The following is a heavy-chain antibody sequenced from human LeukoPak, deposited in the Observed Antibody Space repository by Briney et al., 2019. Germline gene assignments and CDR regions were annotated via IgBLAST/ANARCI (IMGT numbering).Heavy chain of an antibody. Sequence: PSETLSLTCSVSGGSFSSYFWSWVRQPAGKGLEWIGRIYPSGNTNYNPSLKSRVTLSVDTSKTQFSLRLSSVTAADTAVYYCAREESGSYYNYYYFYMDVWGKGTTVTISS. D-gene: IGHD3-10*01. CDR3: AREESGSYYNYYYFYMDV. V-gene: IGHV4-4*07. CDR1: GGSFSSYF. CDR2: IYPSGNT. J-gene: IGHJ6*03.